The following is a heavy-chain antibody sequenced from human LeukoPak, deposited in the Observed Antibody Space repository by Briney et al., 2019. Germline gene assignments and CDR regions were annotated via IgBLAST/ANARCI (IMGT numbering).Heavy chain of an antibody. J-gene: IGHJ4*02. CDR2: IYCSGST. CDR1: GGSISSYY. D-gene: IGHD4-17*01. CDR3: AREHGDYVHFDY. Sequence: SETLSLTCTVSGGSISSYYWSWIRQPPGKGLEWIGYIYCSGSTNYNPSLKSRVTISVDTSKNQFSLKLSSVTAADTAVYYCAREHGDYVHFDYWGQGTLVTVSS. V-gene: IGHV4-59*01.